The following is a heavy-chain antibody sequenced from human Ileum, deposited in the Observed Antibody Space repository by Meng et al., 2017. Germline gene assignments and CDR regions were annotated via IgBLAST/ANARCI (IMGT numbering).Heavy chain of an antibody. D-gene: IGHD2-21*01. CDR3: TRGFCGGGTCYSGLT. V-gene: IGHV3-72*01. CDR1: GFTLSDHY. Sequence: GGSLRLSCTVSGFTLSDHYMDWVRQAPGKGLEWVGRSRDKTQSYSIEYAASVKGRFIISRDDSQQSLYLQMNSLQTDDTAMYYCTRGFCGGGTCYSGLTWGQGSQVNGYS. J-gene: IGHJ4*01. CDR2: SRDKTQSYSI.